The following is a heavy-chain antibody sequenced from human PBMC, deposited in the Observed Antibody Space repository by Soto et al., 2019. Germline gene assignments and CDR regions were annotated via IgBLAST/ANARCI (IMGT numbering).Heavy chain of an antibody. Sequence: EVQLLESGGGLVQPGGSLRLSCAASGFTFSSYAMSWVRQAPGKGLEWVSAISGSGGSTYYADSVKGRFTISRDNSKNTLYLQMNSLRAEDTAVYYCARSGYSYGYARAAFDIWGQGTMVTVSS. CDR2: ISGSGGST. D-gene: IGHD5-18*01. CDR3: ARSGYSYGYARAAFDI. J-gene: IGHJ3*02. CDR1: GFTFSSYA. V-gene: IGHV3-23*01.